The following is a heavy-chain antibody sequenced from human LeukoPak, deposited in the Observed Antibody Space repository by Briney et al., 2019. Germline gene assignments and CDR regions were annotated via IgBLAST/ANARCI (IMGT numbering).Heavy chain of an antibody. CDR3: ARGRLPNYYDSSGYYDY. D-gene: IGHD3-22*01. CDR1: GYTFTGYY. CDR2: INPNSGGT. Sequence: ASVKVSCKASGYTFTGYYMHWVRQAPGQGLEWMGWINPNSGGTNYAQKFQGRVTMTRDTSTSTVYMELSSLRSEDTAVYYCARGRLPNYYDSSGYYDYWGQGTLVTVSS. V-gene: IGHV1-2*02. J-gene: IGHJ4*02.